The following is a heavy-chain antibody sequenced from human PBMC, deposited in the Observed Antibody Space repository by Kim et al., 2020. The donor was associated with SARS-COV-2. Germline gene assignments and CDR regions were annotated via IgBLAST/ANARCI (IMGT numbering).Heavy chain of an antibody. J-gene: IGHJ4*02. V-gene: IGHV3-15*01. Sequence: GGSLRLSCAASGFTFSNAWMSWVRQAPGKGLEWVGRIKSKTDGGTTDYAAPVKGRFTISRDDSKNTLYLQMNSLKTEDTAVYYCTTDVTAYDILTGYPTRNDYWGQGNLVTVSS. CDR2: IKSKTDGGTT. CDR1: GFTFSNAW. CDR3: TTDVTAYDILTGYPTRNDY. D-gene: IGHD3-9*01.